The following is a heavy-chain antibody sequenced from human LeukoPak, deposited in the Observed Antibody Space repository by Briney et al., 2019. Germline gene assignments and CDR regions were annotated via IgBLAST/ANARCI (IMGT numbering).Heavy chain of an antibody. Sequence: GRPLRLSCSGSGFTFSRYAIHWVRQAPGKGLEHVSAISTNGASTYYADSVKGRFTISRDNSKSTVYLQMSSLSAEDTAVYYCVKGIGADSRWFDPWGQGTLVTVSS. CDR1: GFTFSRYA. CDR2: ISTNGAST. CDR3: VKGIGADSRWFDP. J-gene: IGHJ5*02. V-gene: IGHV3-64D*06. D-gene: IGHD6-25*01.